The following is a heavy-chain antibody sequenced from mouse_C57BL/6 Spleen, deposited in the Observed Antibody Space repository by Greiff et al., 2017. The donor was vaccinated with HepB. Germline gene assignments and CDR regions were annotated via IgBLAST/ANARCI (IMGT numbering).Heavy chain of an antibody. J-gene: IGHJ1*03. CDR1: GFTFSSYT. V-gene: IGHV5-9*01. CDR3: ARHDFYGSSPFDV. Sequence: EVMLVESGGGLVKPGGSLKLSCAASGFTFSSYTMSWVRQTPEKRLEWVATISGGGGNTYYPDSVKGRFTISRDNAKNTLYLQRSSLRSEDTALYYCARHDFYGSSPFDVWGTGTTVTVSS. CDR2: ISGGGGNT. D-gene: IGHD1-1*01.